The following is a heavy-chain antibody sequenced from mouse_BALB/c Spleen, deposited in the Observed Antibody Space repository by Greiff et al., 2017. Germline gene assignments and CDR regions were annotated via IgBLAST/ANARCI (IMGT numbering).Heavy chain of an antibody. CDR2: ISSGGSYT. CDR1: GFTFSSYT. J-gene: IGHJ3*01. CDR3: TREDGSWFAY. V-gene: IGHV5-6-4*01. Sequence: EVHLVESGGGLVKPGGSLKLSCAASGFTFSSYTMSWVRQTPEKRLEWVATISSGGSYTYYPDSVKGRFTISRDNAKNTLYLQMSSLKSEDTAMYYCTREDGSWFAYWGQGTLVTVSA. D-gene: IGHD2-3*01.